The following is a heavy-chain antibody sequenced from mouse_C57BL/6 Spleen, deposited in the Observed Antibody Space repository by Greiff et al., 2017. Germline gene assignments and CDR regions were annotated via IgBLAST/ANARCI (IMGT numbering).Heavy chain of an antibody. CDR2: ISSGGSYT. CDR1: GFTFSSYG. D-gene: IGHD4-1*01. V-gene: IGHV5-6*02. CDR3: ARELVD. J-gene: IGHJ2*01. Sequence: DVKLVESGGDLVKPGGSLKLSCAASGFTFSSYGMSWVRQTPDKRLEWVATISSGGSYTYYPDSVKGRFTISRDNAKNTLYLQMSSLKSEDTAMYYCARELVDWGQGTTLTVSS.